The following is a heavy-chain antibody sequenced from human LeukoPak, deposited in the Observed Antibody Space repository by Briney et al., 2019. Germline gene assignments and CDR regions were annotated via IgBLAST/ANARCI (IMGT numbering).Heavy chain of an antibody. Sequence: GGSLRLSCTASGFSFSGHWMHWARQLPGKGLVWVSRISPTGSTTSYADSVKGRFTVSRDNSKNTLYLQMNSLRAEDTAVYYCARGLTFYYDSSGFYGPDYWGQGTLVTVSS. J-gene: IGHJ4*02. CDR2: ISPTGSTT. CDR1: GFSFSGHW. V-gene: IGHV3-74*01. D-gene: IGHD3-22*01. CDR3: ARGLTFYYDSSGFYGPDY.